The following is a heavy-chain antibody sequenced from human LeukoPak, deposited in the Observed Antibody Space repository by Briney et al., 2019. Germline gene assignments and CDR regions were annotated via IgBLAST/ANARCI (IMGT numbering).Heavy chain of an antibody. D-gene: IGHD2-2*01. J-gene: IGHJ4*02. V-gene: IGHV4-34*01. Sequence: SETLSLTCAVYGGSFSGYYWSWIRQPPGKGLEWIGEINHSGSTNYNPSLKSRVTISVDTSKNQFSLKLSSVTAADTAVYYCARVSGKDIVVVPAALYFDYWGQGTLVTVSS. CDR2: INHSGST. CDR1: GGSFSGYY. CDR3: ARVSGKDIVVVPAALYFDY.